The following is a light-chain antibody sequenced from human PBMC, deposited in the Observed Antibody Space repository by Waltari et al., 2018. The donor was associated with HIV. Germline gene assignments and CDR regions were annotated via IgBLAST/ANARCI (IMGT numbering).Light chain of an antibody. CDR3: QAWDSSTVV. J-gene: IGLJ2*01. V-gene: IGLV3-1*01. CDR1: KLGDKY. CDR2: QDI. Sequence: SYELTQPPSVSVSPGQTASITCSGDKLGDKYACWYQQKPGQATVLVIYQDIKRPSGIPERFSGSNPGNTATLTISGTQAMDEADYYCQAWDSSTVVFGGGTKLTVL.